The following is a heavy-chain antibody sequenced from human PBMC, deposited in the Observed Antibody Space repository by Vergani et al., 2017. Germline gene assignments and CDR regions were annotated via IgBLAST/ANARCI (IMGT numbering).Heavy chain of an antibody. V-gene: IGHV4-38-2*01. CDR3: ASFSSTEDY. CDR2: IYHSGST. Sequence: QVQLQESGPGLVKPPGTLSLTCAVSGDSISSGYYWGWIRQPPGKGLEWIGSIYHSGSTYYNPSLKSRVTISVDTSKNQFSLKLSSVTAADTAVYYCASFSSTEDYWGQGTLVTVSS. J-gene: IGHJ4*02. CDR1: GDSISSGYY. D-gene: IGHD6-13*01.